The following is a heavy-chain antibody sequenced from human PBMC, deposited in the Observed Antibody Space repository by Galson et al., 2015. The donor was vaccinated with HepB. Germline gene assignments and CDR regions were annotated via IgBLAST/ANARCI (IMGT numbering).Heavy chain of an antibody. Sequence: SAKVSCKFSGYALTELPIHWVRQAPGKGVEWMGGLDPEDDEMIHAQKFQGEVTVTEETSTDTAYMELSSLTSEDTAVYYCATNTPHYYDLGVLSIWYFDLWGRGTLVTVSS. CDR1: GYALTELP. D-gene: IGHD3-22*01. V-gene: IGHV1-24*01. CDR3: ATNTPHYYDLGVLSIWYFDL. J-gene: IGHJ2*01. CDR2: LDPEDDEM.